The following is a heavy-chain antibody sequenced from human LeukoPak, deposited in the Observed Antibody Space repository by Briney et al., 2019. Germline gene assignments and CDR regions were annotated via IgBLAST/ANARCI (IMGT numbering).Heavy chain of an antibody. CDR3: ARELVVGPAEYFQH. V-gene: IGHV3-7*01. CDR2: INKRGSET. CDR1: GFTSSDSW. J-gene: IGHJ1*01. D-gene: IGHD2-8*02. Sequence: GGSLRLSCAASGFTSSDSWMTWVRQAPGKGLEWVGNINKRGSETYYADSVKGRFTVSRDNARNLLFLQMNSLRPDDTALYYCARELVVGPAEYFQHWGHGTPVTVSS.